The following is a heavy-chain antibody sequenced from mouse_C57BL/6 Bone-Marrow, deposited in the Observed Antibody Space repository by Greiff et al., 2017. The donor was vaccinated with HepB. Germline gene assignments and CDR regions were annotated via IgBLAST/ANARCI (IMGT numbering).Heavy chain of an antibody. CDR2: ISYDGSN. Sequence: EVKLMESGPGLVKPSQSLSLTCSVTGYSITSGYYWNWIRQFPGNKLEWMGYISYDGSNNYNPSLKNRISITRDTSKNQFFLKLNSVTTEDTATYYCASPYGSSYAMDYWGQGTSVTVSS. V-gene: IGHV3-6*01. D-gene: IGHD1-1*01. CDR1: GYSITSGYY. CDR3: ASPYGSSYAMDY. J-gene: IGHJ4*01.